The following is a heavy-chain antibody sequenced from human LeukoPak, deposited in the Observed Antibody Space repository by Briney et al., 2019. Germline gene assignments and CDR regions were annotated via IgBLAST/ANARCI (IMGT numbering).Heavy chain of an antibody. V-gene: IGHV4-59*01. Sequence: SETLSHTCTVSGGSIRSYSCSWIRQPPGKGLEWIGYIYYSGSTNYNPSLKSRLTIPLDTSKNQFSLQLRSVTAADAAVYFCASDYGAGSFRFEYTGQGVLVTVSS. J-gene: IGHJ4*02. CDR3: ASDYGAGSFRFEY. CDR1: GGSIRSYS. CDR2: IYYSGST. D-gene: IGHD3-10*01.